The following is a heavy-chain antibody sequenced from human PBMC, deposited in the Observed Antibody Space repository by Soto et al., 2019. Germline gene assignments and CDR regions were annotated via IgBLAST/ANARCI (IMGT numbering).Heavy chain of an antibody. CDR2: MNPRSGGS. D-gene: IGHD4-4*01. CDR1: GYTFTNHY. CDR3: AGFDDSTSYPLDL. J-gene: IGHJ5*02. V-gene: IGHV1-2*02. Sequence: ASVKVSCKASGYTFTNHYMHWLRQAPGQGLEWMGWMNPRSGGSKYAQAFQDRVTMTRDASISTAYMEMTSLRHGDTAVYFCAGFDDSTSYPLDLWGPGTLVTVSS.